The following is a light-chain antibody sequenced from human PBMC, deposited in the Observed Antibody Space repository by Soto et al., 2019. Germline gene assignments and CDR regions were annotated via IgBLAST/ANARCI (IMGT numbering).Light chain of an antibody. V-gene: IGKV1-39*01. CDR3: QQSFSTLLT. CDR2: AAF. J-gene: IGKJ4*01. Sequence: DIQMTQSPSSLPASVGDRVTITCRASQSISNYVNWYQQKPGEAPKLLIYAAFSLQSEVPSRFSGSGSGTEFTLTISSLQPEDIATYFCQQSFSTLLTFGGGTTVEIK. CDR1: QSISNY.